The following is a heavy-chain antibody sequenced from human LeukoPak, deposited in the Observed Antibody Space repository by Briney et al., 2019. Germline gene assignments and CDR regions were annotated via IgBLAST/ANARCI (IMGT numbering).Heavy chain of an antibody. J-gene: IGHJ4*02. CDR2: IYYSGST. Sequence: SETLSLTCTVSGGSISSYYWSWIRQPPGKGLEWIGYIYYSGSTNYNPSLKSRVTISVDTSKNQFSLKLSSVTAADTAVYYCAGTAEYYDILTGYNSLYYFDYWGQGTLVTVSS. CDR3: AGTAEYYDILTGYNSLYYFDY. D-gene: IGHD3-9*01. CDR1: GGSISSYY. V-gene: IGHV4-59*01.